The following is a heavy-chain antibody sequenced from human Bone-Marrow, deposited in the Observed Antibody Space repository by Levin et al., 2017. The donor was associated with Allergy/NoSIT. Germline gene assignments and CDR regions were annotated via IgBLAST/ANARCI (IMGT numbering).Heavy chain of an antibody. CDR1: GFTLSGYG. CDR3: AKDLGLRQYDWLFYFDH. J-gene: IGHJ4*02. V-gene: IGHV3-30*18. Sequence: SCAASGFTLSGYGMHWVRQAPGKGLEWVAVISYDGRNTYYADSVKGRFTISRDTSKNTVFLQMSSLREDDTAVYYCAKDLGLRQYDWLFYFDHWGQGILLTVSS. D-gene: IGHD3-9*01. CDR2: ISYDGRNT.